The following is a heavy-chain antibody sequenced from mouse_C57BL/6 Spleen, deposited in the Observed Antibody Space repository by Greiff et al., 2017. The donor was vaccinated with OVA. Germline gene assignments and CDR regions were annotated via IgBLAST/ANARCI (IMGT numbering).Heavy chain of an antibody. CDR2: IDPNSGGT. CDR1: GYTFTSYW. D-gene: IGHD2-3*01. J-gene: IGHJ3*01. V-gene: IGHV1-72*01. Sequence: VQLQQPGAELVKPGASVKLSCKASGYTFTSYWMHWVKQRPGRGLEWIGRIDPNSGGTKYNEKFKSKATLTVDKHSSTAYIQLSRLTSENSAVYYGARERAYDGCAWFAYWGQGTLVTVSA. CDR3: ARERAYDGCAWFAY.